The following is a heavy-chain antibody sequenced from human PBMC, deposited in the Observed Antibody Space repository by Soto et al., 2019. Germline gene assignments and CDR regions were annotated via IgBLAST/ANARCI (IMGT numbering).Heavy chain of an antibody. Sequence: QVQLQQWGAGLLKPSETLSLTCAVYGGPFSGYYWSWIRQPPGKGLEWIGEINHRGSIKYNPSLKSRLTISVDTSKNQFSLRLSSVTAADTAVYYCARVDDYWGQGSLVTVSA. CDR1: GGPFSGYY. CDR2: INHRGSI. J-gene: IGHJ4*02. CDR3: ARVDDY. V-gene: IGHV4-34*01.